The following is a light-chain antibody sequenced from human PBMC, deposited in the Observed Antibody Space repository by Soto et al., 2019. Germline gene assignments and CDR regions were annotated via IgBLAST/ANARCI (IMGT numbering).Light chain of an antibody. CDR2: DDT. Sequence: SYELTQPPSVSVAPGQTARITCGGYNIGSKSVHWYQQKPGQAPVLVVYDDTDRPSGIPERFSGSISGNTATLTISRVAAGDEADYYCQVWGTSSNHDVFGAGTKVTV. CDR1: NIGSKS. J-gene: IGLJ1*01. V-gene: IGLV3-21*02. CDR3: QVWGTSSNHDV.